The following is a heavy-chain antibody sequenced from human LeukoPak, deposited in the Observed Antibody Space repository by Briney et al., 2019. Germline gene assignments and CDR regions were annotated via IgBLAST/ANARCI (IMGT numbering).Heavy chain of an antibody. V-gene: IGHV3-23*01. CDR2: ISGSGDNT. CDR1: GFTFSSYA. Sequence: GGSLRLSCVASGFTFSSYAMNWVRQAPGKGLEWVSTISGSGDNTYHADSVRGRFTISRDSSKNTLYLQVNNLRAEDTALYYCAKDLLISRIAAAGPFDYWGQGTLVTVSS. J-gene: IGHJ4*02. D-gene: IGHD6-13*01. CDR3: AKDLLISRIAAAGPFDY.